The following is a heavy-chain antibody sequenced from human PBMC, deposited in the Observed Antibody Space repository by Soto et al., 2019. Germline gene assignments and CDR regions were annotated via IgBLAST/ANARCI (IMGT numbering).Heavy chain of an antibody. V-gene: IGHV1-69*13. CDR3: LGYCSGGSCYSRGY. Sequence: SVKVSCKASGDTFSTYTITWMRQAPGQGLEWMGGIIPRSATSNYAQKFQGRVTITADESTNTAYMELSSLRSEDTAVYYCLGYCSGGSCYSRGYWGQGTLVTVSS. D-gene: IGHD2-15*01. CDR1: GDTFSTYT. CDR2: IIPRSATS. J-gene: IGHJ4*02.